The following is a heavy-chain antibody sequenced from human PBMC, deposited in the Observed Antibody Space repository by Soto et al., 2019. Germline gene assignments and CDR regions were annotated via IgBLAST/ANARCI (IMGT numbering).Heavy chain of an antibody. J-gene: IGHJ4*02. CDR2: IFYSGGT. CDR3: ARPQYSTGWYMGY. CDR1: GGSISRSSYY. Sequence: QLHLQESGQGLVKPSETLSLTCTVSGGSISRSSYYRGWIRQPPGQGPEWIGSIFYSGGTYYNPSLKSRVAISVDTSQNQFSLNLTSVTAAGTAVYFCARPQYSTGWYMGYWGQGTLVTVSS. V-gene: IGHV4-39*01. D-gene: IGHD6-19*01.